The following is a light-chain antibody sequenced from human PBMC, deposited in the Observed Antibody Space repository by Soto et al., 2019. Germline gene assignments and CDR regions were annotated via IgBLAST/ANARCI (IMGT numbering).Light chain of an antibody. V-gene: IGLV2-14*02. CDR3: SSYAGSNTLYV. CDR2: EGN. J-gene: IGLJ1*01. Sequence: QSALTQPASISGSPGQSITISCTGTGSAVGTYNLVSWYQQHPGKAPNLIIYEGNKRPSGVSRRFSGSKSANTASLTVSGLQAEDEADYYCSSYAGSNTLYVFGTGTKLTVL. CDR1: GSAVGTYNL.